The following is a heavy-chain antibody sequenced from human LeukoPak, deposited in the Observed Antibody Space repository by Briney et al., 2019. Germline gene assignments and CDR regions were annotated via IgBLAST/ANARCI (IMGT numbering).Heavy chain of an antibody. D-gene: IGHD6-13*01. CDR2: INPSGGST. Sequence: AASVKVSCKASGYTFTSYYIHWVRQAPGQGLEWMGLINPSGGSTNYAQKFQGRVTMTRDTSTSTVYMELSSLRSEDTAVYYCARGNEGGCIAAAGICDYYYYYYMDVWGKGTTVTVSS. V-gene: IGHV1-46*01. J-gene: IGHJ6*03. CDR3: ARGNEGGCIAAAGICDYYYYYYMDV. CDR1: GYTFTSYY.